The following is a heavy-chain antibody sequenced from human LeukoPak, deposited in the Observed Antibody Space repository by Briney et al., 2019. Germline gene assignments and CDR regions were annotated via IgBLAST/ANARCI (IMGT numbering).Heavy chain of an antibody. J-gene: IGHJ5*02. CDR1: GFSLSTSGVG. CDR2: IYWSDDK. Sequence: SGPTLVKPTQTLTLTCTCSGFSLSTSGVGVGWIRQPPGKALEWLALIYWSDDKRYSSSLKSRLAITRDTSKNQVVLTMTNMDPVDTATYYCAHTTKNNWNSNWFDPWGQGTLVTVSS. V-gene: IGHV2-5*01. D-gene: IGHD1-7*01. CDR3: AHTTKNNWNSNWFDP.